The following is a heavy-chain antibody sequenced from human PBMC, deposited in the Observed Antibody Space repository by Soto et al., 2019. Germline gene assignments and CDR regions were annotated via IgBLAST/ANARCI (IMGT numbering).Heavy chain of an antibody. D-gene: IGHD6-13*01. CDR2: IYYSGST. V-gene: IGHV4-30-4*01. CDR1: GGSISSGDYY. J-gene: IGHJ5*02. Sequence: SETLSLTCTVSGGSISSGDYYWSWIRQPPGKGLEWIGYIYYSGSTYYNPSLKSRVTISVDTSKNQFSLKLSSVTAADTAVYYCAREAAPPTGNWFDPWGQGTLVTVSS. CDR3: AREAAPPTGNWFDP.